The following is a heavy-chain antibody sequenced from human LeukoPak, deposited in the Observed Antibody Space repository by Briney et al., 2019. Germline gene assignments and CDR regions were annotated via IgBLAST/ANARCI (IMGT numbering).Heavy chain of an antibody. CDR1: GYTFTSYA. V-gene: IGHV7-4-1*02. Sequence: ASVKVSCKASGYTFTSYAMNWVRQAPGQGLEWMGWINTNTGNPTYAQGFTGRFVFSLDTSVSTAYLQISSLKAEDTAVYYCARVVVAATPSGGGTIDYWGQGTLVTVSS. CDR2: INTNTGNP. J-gene: IGHJ4*02. CDR3: ARVVVAATPSGGGTIDY. D-gene: IGHD2-15*01.